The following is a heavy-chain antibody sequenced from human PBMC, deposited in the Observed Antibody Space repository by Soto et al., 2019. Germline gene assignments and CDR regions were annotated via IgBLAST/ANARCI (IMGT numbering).Heavy chain of an antibody. CDR2: ISSSSSYI. CDR3: ARLSVHDAFDI. D-gene: IGHD6-19*01. CDR1: GFTFSSYS. Sequence: EVQLVESGGGLVKHGGSLRLYCAASGFTFSSYSMNWVRQAPGKGLEWVSSISSSSSYIYYADSVMGRFTISRDNAKNSLYLQMISLRAEDTAVYYCARLSVHDAFDIWGQGTMVTVSS. J-gene: IGHJ3*02. V-gene: IGHV3-21*01.